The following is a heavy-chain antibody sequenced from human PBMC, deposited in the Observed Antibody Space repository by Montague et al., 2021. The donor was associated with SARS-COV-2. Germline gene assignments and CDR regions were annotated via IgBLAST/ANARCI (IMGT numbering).Heavy chain of an antibody. D-gene: IGHD3-22*01. J-gene: IGHJ6*02. CDR3: ARDTRITTIVVVQGYGMDV. CDR2: VSDSGNT. V-gene: IGHV4-59*12. Sequence: SETLSLTCSVSGASMSNYHWGWIRRPPGKGLEWIGYVSDSGNTXXXPSXXXRVAISVDTSKNQFSLKLSSVTAADTAVYYCARDTRITTIVVVQGYGMDVWGQGTTVTVSS. CDR1: GASMSNYH.